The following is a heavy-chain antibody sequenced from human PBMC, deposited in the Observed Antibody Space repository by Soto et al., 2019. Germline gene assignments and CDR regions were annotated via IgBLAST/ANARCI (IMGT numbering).Heavy chain of an antibody. J-gene: IGHJ4*02. Sequence: PSDTLSLACAVYGGPFGGYNRSWIRQRPGKGLEWIGEISPSETTNYNPSLKSRVSISVDTSKNQFSLNLTSLTAADTAVYYCARAPKVTGSAQTRPDFWGQGSLVTVHS. CDR3: ARAPKVTGSAQTRPDF. D-gene: IGHD3-10*01. V-gene: IGHV4-34*01. CDR2: ISPSETT. CDR1: GGPFGGYN.